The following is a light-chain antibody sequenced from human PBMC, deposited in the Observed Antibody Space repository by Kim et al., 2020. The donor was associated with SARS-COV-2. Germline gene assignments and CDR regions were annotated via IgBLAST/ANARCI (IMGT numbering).Light chain of an antibody. CDR1: SLRSYY. CDR2: GKN. CDR3: NSRDSSGTPV. V-gene: IGLV3-19*01. J-gene: IGLJ3*02. Sequence: SSELTQDPAVSGALGQTVRITCQGDSLRSYYASWYQQKPGQAPVLVIYGKNNRPSGIPDRFSGSSSGNTASLTITGAQAEDEADYYCNSRDSSGTPVFGGGTQLTVL.